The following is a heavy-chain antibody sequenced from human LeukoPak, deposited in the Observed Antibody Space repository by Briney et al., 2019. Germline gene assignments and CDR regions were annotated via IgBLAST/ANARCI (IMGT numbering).Heavy chain of an antibody. CDR3: AKVASGSYYYCPFDY. J-gene: IGHJ4*02. D-gene: IGHD1-26*01. CDR1: GFTFSSYA. Sequence: GGSLRLSCAASGFTFSSYAMSWGCQAPGKGLGWVSTISDSGGSTYYADSVKGRFTISRDNSKNTLYLQMNSLRAEDTAVYYCAKVASGSYYYCPFDYWGQGTLVTVSS. V-gene: IGHV3-23*01. CDR2: ISDSGGST.